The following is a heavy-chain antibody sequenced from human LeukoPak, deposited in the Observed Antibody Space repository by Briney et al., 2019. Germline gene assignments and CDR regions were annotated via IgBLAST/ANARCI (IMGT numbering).Heavy chain of an antibody. Sequence: GGSLRLSXAASGFTFSSYWMHWVRQAPGKGLVWVSRINSDGSSTSYADSMKGRFTISRDNAKNTLYLQMNSLRAEDTAVYYCARESMTTVTNDAFDIWGQGTMVTVSS. CDR2: INSDGSST. CDR3: ARESMTTVTNDAFDI. D-gene: IGHD4-17*01. CDR1: GFTFSSYW. V-gene: IGHV3-74*01. J-gene: IGHJ3*02.